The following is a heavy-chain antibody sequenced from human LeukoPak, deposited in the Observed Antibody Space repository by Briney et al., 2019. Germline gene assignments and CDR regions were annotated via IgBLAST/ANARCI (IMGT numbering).Heavy chain of an antibody. V-gene: IGHV3-7*01. Sequence: PGGSLRLSCAASGFRFSSYWMSWVRQAPGKGLEWVANTNQDGSEKHYVDSVKGEISISRDNARSSLYLQMNNLRAEDTAVYYCVRVFRDYVEAFDIWGQGTMVTVSS. CDR3: VRVFRDYVEAFDI. J-gene: IGHJ3*02. CDR1: GFRFSSYW. D-gene: IGHD4-17*01. CDR2: TNQDGSEK.